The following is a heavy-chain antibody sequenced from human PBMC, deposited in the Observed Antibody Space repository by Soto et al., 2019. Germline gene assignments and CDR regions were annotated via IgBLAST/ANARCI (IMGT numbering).Heavy chain of an antibody. J-gene: IGHJ6*03. CDR3: VRAVYCSSTSCYRLYYMDV. D-gene: IGHD2-2*02. V-gene: IGHV4-34*01. Sequence: PSETLSLTCAVYGGSFSGYYWSWIRQPPGKGLEWIGEINHSGSTNYNPSLKSRVTISVDTSKNQFSLKLSSVTAADTAVYYCVRAVYCSSTSCYRLYYMDVWGKGTTVTVSS. CDR1: GGSFSGYY. CDR2: INHSGST.